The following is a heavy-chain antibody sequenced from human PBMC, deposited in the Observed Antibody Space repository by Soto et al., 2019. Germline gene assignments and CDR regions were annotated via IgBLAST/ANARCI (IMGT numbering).Heavy chain of an antibody. CDR1: GCTFSSYA. Sequence: GGSLRLSCAASGCTFSSYAMSWVRQAPGKGLEWVSAISGSGGSTYYADSVKGRFTISRDNSKNTLYLQMNSLRAEDTAVYYCAKDTAIDYGVPLGDWFDPWGEGTLVTVSS. V-gene: IGHV3-23*01. J-gene: IGHJ5*02. CDR3: AKDTAIDYGVPLGDWFDP. D-gene: IGHD4-17*01. CDR2: ISGSGGST.